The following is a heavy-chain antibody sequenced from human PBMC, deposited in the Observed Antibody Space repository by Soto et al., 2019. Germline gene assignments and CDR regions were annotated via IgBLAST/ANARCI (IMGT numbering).Heavy chain of an antibody. J-gene: IGHJ4*02. V-gene: IGHV3-23*01. CDR2: IIGSGRRT. Sequence: PGGSLRLSCAASGFTFSSHDMSWVRQTPGKGLHWVSGIIGSGRRTYYTDSVRGRFTISRDNSKNTVFLQLNSLRTDDTAVYFCAKNGLNDSPSAIDSWGPGTLVTVSS. CDR1: GFTFSSHD. CDR3: AKNGLNDSPSAIDS. D-gene: IGHD1-1*01.